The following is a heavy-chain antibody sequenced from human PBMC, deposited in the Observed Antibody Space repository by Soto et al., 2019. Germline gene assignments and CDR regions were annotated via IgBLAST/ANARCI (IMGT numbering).Heavy chain of an antibody. V-gene: IGHV1-69*13. Sequence: GASVKVSCKASGGTFSSYAISWVRQAPGQGLEWMGGIIPIFGTANYAQKFQGRVTITADESTSTAYMELRSLRSDDTAVYYCARGSITMVRGVVAFDIWGQGTMVTVSS. J-gene: IGHJ3*02. CDR3: ARGSITMVRGVVAFDI. D-gene: IGHD3-10*01. CDR2: IIPIFGTA. CDR1: GGTFSSYA.